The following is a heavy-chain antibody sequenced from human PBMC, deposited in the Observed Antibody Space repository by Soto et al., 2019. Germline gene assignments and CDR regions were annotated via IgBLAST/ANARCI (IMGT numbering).Heavy chain of an antibody. V-gene: IGHV1-69*13. CDR3: ARACSGGSCSTEFDY. CDR1: GGTFSSYA. D-gene: IGHD2-15*01. Sequence: ASVKVSCKASGGTFSSYAISWVRQAPGQGLEWMGGIIPIFGTANYAQKFQGRVTITADESTSTAYMELSSLRSEDTAVYYCARACSGGSCSTEFDYWGQGTLVTVSS. CDR2: IIPIFGTA. J-gene: IGHJ4*02.